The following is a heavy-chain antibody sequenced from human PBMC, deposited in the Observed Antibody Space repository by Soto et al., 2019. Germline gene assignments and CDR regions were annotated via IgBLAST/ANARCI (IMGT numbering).Heavy chain of an antibody. CDR3: ARENYYYDSSGQIDY. Sequence: SETLSLTCTVSGGSISSYYWSWIRQPPGKGLEWIGYIYYSGSTNYNPSLKSRVTISVDASKNQFSLKLSSVTAADTAVYYCARENYYYDSSGQIDYWGQGTLVTVSS. CDR2: IYYSGST. V-gene: IGHV4-59*01. D-gene: IGHD3-22*01. CDR1: GGSISSYY. J-gene: IGHJ4*02.